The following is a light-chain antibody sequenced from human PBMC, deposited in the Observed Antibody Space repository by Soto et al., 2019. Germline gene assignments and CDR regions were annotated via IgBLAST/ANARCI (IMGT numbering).Light chain of an antibody. Sequence: DIHMTQSPSAISSSVVDRVTITCRASQGISNHLVWFQQKPGQVPKRLIYDASVLQAGVSSRFSGSGSGTDFTLTISSLQPEDFATYFCLHHNNFPLTFGQGTRLENK. CDR2: DAS. CDR3: LHHNNFPLT. CDR1: QGISNH. V-gene: IGKV1-17*03. J-gene: IGKJ5*01.